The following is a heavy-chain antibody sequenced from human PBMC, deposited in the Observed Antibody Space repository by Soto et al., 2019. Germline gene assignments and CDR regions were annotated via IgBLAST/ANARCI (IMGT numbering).Heavy chain of an antibody. CDR1: GFTFSSNS. D-gene: IGHD3-3*01. V-gene: IGHV3-48*02. J-gene: IGHJ5*02. CDR3: ARVIWSGHLTSDL. Sequence: EVQVVESGGGLVQPGGSLRLSCAASGFTFSSNSMNWVRQAPGKGLEWISYISSSSSTIYADSVKGRFTISRDNAKNSLYLPMNILRDEDTAVYYCARVIWSGHLTSDLWGQGTLVTVSS. CDR2: ISSSSSTI.